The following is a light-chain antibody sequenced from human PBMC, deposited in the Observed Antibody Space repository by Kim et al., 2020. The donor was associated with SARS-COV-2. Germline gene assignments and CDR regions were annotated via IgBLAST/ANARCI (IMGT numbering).Light chain of an antibody. CDR1: QGVSSN. J-gene: IGKJ4*01. CDR2: GAS. V-gene: IGKV3-15*01. Sequence: VSPGEGATLSCRASQGVSSNLAWYQQKPGQAPRLLMYGASTRATGIPARFSGSGSGTEFTLTISSLQSEDFAVYYCQQYNNWPLTFGGGTKVDIK. CDR3: QQYNNWPLT.